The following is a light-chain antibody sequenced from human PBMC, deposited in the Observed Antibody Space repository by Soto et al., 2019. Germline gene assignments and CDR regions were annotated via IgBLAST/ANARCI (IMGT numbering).Light chain of an antibody. CDR3: QKYNSAPVT. CDR1: QAISNF. Sequence: DIQMTQSPSSLSASVGDRVTITCRASQAISNFLVWFQQKPGKVPNLLIYGASTLLSGVPCRFSGSEYGTDFTLTISSLQPEYVAAYCCQKYNSAPVTFGPWTTVDIK. V-gene: IGKV1-27*01. CDR2: GAS. J-gene: IGKJ3*01.